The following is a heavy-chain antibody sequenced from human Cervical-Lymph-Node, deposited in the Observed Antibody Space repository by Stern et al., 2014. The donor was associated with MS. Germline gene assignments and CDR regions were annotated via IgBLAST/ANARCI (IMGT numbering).Heavy chain of an antibody. CDR1: GGSISNTNW. CDR3: ARVNSGYNWFDY. CDR2: IYHRGTT. Sequence: QLQLQESGPGLVKPSGTLSLTCAVSGGSISNTNWWGWVRQTPGMGLERIGEIYHRGTTNFSLSLKSRVTMSVAKSKNQFSLELKSVTAADTAIYYCARVNSGYNWFDYWGQGTLVTVSS. V-gene: IGHV4-4*02. J-gene: IGHJ5*01. D-gene: IGHD5-12*01.